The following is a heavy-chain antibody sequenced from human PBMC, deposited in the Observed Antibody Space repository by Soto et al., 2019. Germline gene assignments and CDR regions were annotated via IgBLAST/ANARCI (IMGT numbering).Heavy chain of an antibody. J-gene: IGHJ3*02. CDR2: IYYSGTT. V-gene: IGHV4-28*01. CDR3: TRGDYYDISGPYSDAFYI. D-gene: IGHD3-22*01. CDR1: GNSISSSNW. Sequence: PSETLSLTCAVSGNSISSSNWWGWIRQPPGKGLEWIGYIYYSGTTYYNPSLKSRVTMSVDTSKNQFSLKLTSVRAEDTAVYYCTRGDYYDISGPYSDAFYIWGQGTMVTVSS.